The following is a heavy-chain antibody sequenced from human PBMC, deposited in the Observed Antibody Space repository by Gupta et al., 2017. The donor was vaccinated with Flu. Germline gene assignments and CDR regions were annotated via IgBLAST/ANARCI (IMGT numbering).Heavy chain of an antibody. V-gene: IGHV3-48*01. CDR3: ASYYYDSSDTHF. CDR1: TFSDFG. J-gene: IGHJ4*02. D-gene: IGHD3-16*01. CDR2: ISGSGATI. Sequence: TFSDFGMNWVRQVPGKGLEWLSYISGSGATIYYADSVKGRFTVSRDNAENSLYLQMNSLRAEDTAVYYCASYYYDSSDTHFWGQGTLVTVSS.